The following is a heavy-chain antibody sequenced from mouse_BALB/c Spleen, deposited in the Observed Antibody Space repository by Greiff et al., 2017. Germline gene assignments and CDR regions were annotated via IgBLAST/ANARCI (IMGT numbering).Heavy chain of an antibody. Sequence: EVKVVESGPSLVKPSQTLSLTCSVTGDSITSGYWNWIRKFPGNKLEYMGYISYSGSTYYNPSLKSRISITRDTSKNQYYLQLNSVTTEDTATYYCARSYYRYWYFDVWGAGTTVTVSS. J-gene: IGHJ1*01. CDR1: GDSITSGY. CDR3: ARSYYRYWYFDV. D-gene: IGHD2-14*01. CDR2: ISYSGST. V-gene: IGHV3-8*02.